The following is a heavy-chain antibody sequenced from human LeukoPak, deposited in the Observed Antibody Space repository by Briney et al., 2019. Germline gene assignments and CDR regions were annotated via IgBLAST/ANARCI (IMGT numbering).Heavy chain of an antibody. V-gene: IGHV3-30*04. CDR1: GFTFRHYA. D-gene: IGHD3-16*01. CDR3: VRARAGGLDY. CDR2: LSFDGAHK. Sequence: PERSLRLSCAASGFTFRHYAVHWVRQAPGRGLEWVAVLSFDGAHKYYAESVKGRFTISKDNSNNTLFLQMDSLRLEDTALYYCVRARAGGLDYWGQGTLVTVYS. J-gene: IGHJ4*02.